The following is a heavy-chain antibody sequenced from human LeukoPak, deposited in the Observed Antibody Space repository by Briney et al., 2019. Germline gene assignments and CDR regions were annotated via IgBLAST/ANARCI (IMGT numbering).Heavy chain of an antibody. V-gene: IGHV3-30*02. D-gene: IGHD2-2*02. Sequence: GGSLRLSCAASGFTFSSYGMHWVRQAPGKGLEWVAFIRYDGSNKYYADSVKGRFTISRDNSKNTLYLQMNSLRAEDTAVYYCANGGGARYCSSTSCYTEGDYWGRGTLVTVSS. CDR1: GFTFSSYG. J-gene: IGHJ4*02. CDR2: IRYDGSNK. CDR3: ANGGGARYCSSTSCYTEGDY.